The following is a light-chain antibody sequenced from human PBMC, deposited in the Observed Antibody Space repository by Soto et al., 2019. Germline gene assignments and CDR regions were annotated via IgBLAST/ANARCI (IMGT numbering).Light chain of an antibody. Sequence: VLTQSPGTLSLPPGDRATLSCRASQSVSSSYLAWYQQKPGQPPRLLIYGASSRATGIPDRFSGSGSGTDFTLTISRLEPEDFATYYCQQYVASPRTFGQGTKVDIK. V-gene: IGKV3-20*01. CDR3: QQYVASPRT. CDR1: QSVSSSY. J-gene: IGKJ1*01. CDR2: GAS.